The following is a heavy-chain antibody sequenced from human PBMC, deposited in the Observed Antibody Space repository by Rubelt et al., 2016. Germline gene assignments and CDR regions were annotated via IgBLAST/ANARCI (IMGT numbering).Heavy chain of an antibody. D-gene: IGHD4-17*01. CDR2: ISGSGGST. CDR3: AKAGKMTTVTRIDY. CDR1: GFTFSSYA. Sequence: FVTGGGLVQPGGSLRLSCAASGFTFSSYAMSWVRQAPGKGLEWVSAISGSGGSTYYADSVKGRFTISRDNSKNTLYLQMNSLRAEDTAVYYCAKAGKMTTVTRIDYWGQGTLVTVSS. J-gene: IGHJ4*02. V-gene: IGHV3-23*01.